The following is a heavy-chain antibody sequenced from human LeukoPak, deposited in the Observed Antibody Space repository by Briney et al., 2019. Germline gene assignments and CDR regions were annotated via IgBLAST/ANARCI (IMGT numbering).Heavy chain of an antibody. V-gene: IGHV3-30-3*01. J-gene: IGHJ4*02. D-gene: IGHD1-26*01. CDR1: GFTFSSYA. Sequence: GGSLRLSCAASGFTFSSYAMHWVRQAPGKGLEWVAVISYDGSNKYYADSVKGRFTISRDNSKNTLYLQMNSLRAEDTAVYYCAREESGSYHGHYFDYWGQGTLVTVSS. CDR3: AREESGSYHGHYFDY. CDR2: ISYDGSNK.